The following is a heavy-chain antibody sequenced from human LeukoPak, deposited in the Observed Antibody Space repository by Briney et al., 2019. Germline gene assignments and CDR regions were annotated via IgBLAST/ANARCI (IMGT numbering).Heavy chain of an antibody. J-gene: IGHJ4*02. V-gene: IGHV3-7*01. CDR1: GFTFNSYW. CDR3: ARGPGFLTDY. Sequence: GGSLRLSCAASGFTFNSYWMTWFRQAPGQGLEWVANIKLDGSAKYCVDSVKGRFTISRDNAKNSLYLQMNSLRVEDTAVYYCARGPGFLTDYWGQGTLVTVSS. CDR2: IKLDGSAK. D-gene: IGHD3-3*01.